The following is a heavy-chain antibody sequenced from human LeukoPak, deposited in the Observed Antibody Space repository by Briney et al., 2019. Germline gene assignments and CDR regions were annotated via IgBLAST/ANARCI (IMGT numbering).Heavy chain of an antibody. CDR2: IYDSGST. J-gene: IGHJ4*02. Sequence: SETLSLTCAVSGHSISSSFYWGWIRQPPGKGLEWIGIIYDSGSTYYNPSLRSRITISVDTSKNQFSLNLSSVTAADTAVYYCAIAEHGYNYYFDYWGQGSLVTVSS. V-gene: IGHV4-38-2*01. CDR3: AIAEHGYNYYFDY. CDR1: GHSISSSFY. D-gene: IGHD5-24*01.